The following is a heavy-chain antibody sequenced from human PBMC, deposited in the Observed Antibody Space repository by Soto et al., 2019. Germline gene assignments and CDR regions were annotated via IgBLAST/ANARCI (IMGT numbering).Heavy chain of an antibody. V-gene: IGHV5-51*01. J-gene: IGHJ4*02. CDR3: ARQYGSGSLFDY. D-gene: IGHD3-10*01. CDR2: IYPGDSDT. CDR1: GYSFGNYW. Sequence: PGESLKISCKGSGYSFGNYWIGWVRQMPGKGLEWMGTIYPGDSDTRYSPSFQGQVTMSADKSTSTAYLQWGSLRASDTAMYYCARQYGSGSLFDYWGQGTLVTVSS.